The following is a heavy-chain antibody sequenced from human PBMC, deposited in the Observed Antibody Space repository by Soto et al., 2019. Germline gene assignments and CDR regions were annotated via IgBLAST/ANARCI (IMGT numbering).Heavy chain of an antibody. CDR1: EFTFSSFW. D-gene: IGHD3-22*01. J-gene: IGHJ4*02. Sequence: PGGSLRLSCAASEFTFSSFWMSWVRQAPGKGLEWVANIKEDGSVRNYVDSVKGRFTISRDNAKNSLILQMNSLRAEDTAVYYCAKDPDYYDNKYYFDYWGQGTLVTVSS. CDR3: AKDPDYYDNKYYFDY. V-gene: IGHV3-7*03. CDR2: IKEDGSVR.